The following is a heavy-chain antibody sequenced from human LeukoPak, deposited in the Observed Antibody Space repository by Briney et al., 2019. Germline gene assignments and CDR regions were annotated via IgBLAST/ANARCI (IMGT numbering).Heavy chain of an antibody. CDR2: ISTIISTI. J-gene: IGHJ4*02. CDR1: GFTVSSNY. Sequence: GGSLRLSCAASGFTVSSNYMSWVRQAPGKGLEWVSYISTIISTIYYADSVKGRFTISRDNAKNSLYLQMNSLRAEDTAVYYCARGTYGDYSFDYWGQGTLVTVSS. D-gene: IGHD4-17*01. CDR3: ARGTYGDYSFDY. V-gene: IGHV3-48*01.